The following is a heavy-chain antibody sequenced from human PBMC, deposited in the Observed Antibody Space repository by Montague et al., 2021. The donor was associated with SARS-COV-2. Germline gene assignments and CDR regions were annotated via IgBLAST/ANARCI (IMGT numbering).Heavy chain of an antibody. CDR3: ARARQDVVVPALGIGAYYYYYYMDV. Sequence: SEILSLTCAVYGGSFSGYYWSWIRQPPGKGLEWIGEINHSGSTNYNPSXXGRVTISVDTSKNQFSLKLSSVTAADTAVYYCARARQDVVVPALGIGAYYYYYYMDVWGKGTTVTVSS. CDR2: INHSGST. J-gene: IGHJ6*03. CDR1: GGSFSGYY. V-gene: IGHV4-34*01. D-gene: IGHD2-2*01.